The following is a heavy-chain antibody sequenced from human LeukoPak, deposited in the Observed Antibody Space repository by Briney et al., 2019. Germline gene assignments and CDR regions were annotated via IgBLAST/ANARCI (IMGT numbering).Heavy chain of an antibody. D-gene: IGHD6-13*01. CDR3: ARGGIAAAAEEYFQH. J-gene: IGHJ1*01. CDR1: GFTFSSYW. V-gene: IGHV3-7*01. CDR2: IKQDGSEK. Sequence: PGGSLRLSCAASGFTFSSYWMSWVRQAPGKGLEWVANIKQDGSEKYYVDSVKGRFTISRDNAKNSLYLQMNSLRAEDTAVYYCARGGIAAAAEEYFQHWGQDTLVTVSS.